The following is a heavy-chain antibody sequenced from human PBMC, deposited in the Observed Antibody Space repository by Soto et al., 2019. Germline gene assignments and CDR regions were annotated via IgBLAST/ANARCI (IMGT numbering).Heavy chain of an antibody. CDR2: IYYSGST. CDR3: ARFSAYYDILTGYPYYYYGMDV. J-gene: IGHJ6*02. Sequence: QVQLQESGPGLVKPSETLSLTYTVSGGSISSYYWSWIRQPPGKGLEWIGYIYYSGSTNYNPSLKSRVTISVDTSKNQFSLKLSSVTAADTAVYYCARFSAYYDILTGYPYYYYGMDVWGQGTTVTVSS. D-gene: IGHD3-9*01. CDR1: GGSISSYY. V-gene: IGHV4-59*08.